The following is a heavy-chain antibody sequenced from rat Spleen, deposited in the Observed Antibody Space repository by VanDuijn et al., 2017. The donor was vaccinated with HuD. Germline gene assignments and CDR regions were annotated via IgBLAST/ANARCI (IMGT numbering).Heavy chain of an antibody. V-gene: IGHV5-7*01. D-gene: IGHD2-1*01. CDR2: IDYDGSSI. Sequence: EVQLVESGGGLVQPGRSLKISCAASGFVFSDFHLAWVRQAPTKGLEWVASIDYDGSSIYYRDSVKGRFTVSRDNAKSTLYLQMNSLRSEDTATYYCARRGPTDYFDYWGQGVMVTVSS. CDR3: ARRGPTDYFDY. J-gene: IGHJ2*01. CDR1: GFVFSDFH.